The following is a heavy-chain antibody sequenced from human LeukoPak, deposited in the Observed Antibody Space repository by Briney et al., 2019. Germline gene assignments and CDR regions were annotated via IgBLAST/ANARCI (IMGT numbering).Heavy chain of an antibody. D-gene: IGHD5-12*01. CDR3: ARDQYSGYVAEY. V-gene: IGHV1-2*02. CDR2: INPNSGGT. Sequence: ASVKVSCKASGYTFTGYYMHWVRQAPGQGLEWMGWINPNSGGTNYAQKFQGRVTMTRDTSISTAYMELSRLRSDDTAVYYCARDQYSGYVAEYWGQGTLVTVSS. J-gene: IGHJ4*02. CDR1: GYTFTGYY.